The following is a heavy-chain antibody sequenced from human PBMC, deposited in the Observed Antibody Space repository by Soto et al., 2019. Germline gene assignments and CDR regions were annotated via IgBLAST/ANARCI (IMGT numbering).Heavy chain of an antibody. J-gene: IGHJ6*02. Sequence: ASVKVSCKASGYTFTSYGISWVRQAPGQGLEWMGWISAYNGNTNYAQKLQGRVTMTTDTSTSTAYMELRSLRSDDTAVYYCARDRYYILTGYLGYYCGMDVWGQGTTVTVSS. CDR2: ISAYNGNT. CDR1: GYTFTSYG. D-gene: IGHD3-9*01. CDR3: ARDRYYILTGYLGYYCGMDV. V-gene: IGHV1-18*01.